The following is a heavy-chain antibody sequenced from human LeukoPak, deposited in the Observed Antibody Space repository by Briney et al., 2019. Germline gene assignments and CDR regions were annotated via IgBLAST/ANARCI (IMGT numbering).Heavy chain of an antibody. V-gene: IGHV1-18*01. CDR1: GYTCTSYG. CDR2: ISAYNGNT. D-gene: IGHD2-15*01. Sequence: ASVKVSCKASGYTCTSYGISWVRQAPGQGLGWMGWISAYNGNTNDAQKLQGRVTMTTDTSTSTAYMELRSLRSDDTAVYYCARRYCSGGSCYRTLIDYYYYGMDVWGQGTTVTVSS. CDR3: ARRYCSGGSCYRTLIDYYYYGMDV. J-gene: IGHJ6*02.